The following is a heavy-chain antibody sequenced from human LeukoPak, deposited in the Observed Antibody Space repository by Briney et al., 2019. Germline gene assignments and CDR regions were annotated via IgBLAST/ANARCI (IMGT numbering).Heavy chain of an antibody. V-gene: IGHV3-15*01. CDR1: GFTFSNAW. D-gene: IGHD2-21*01. Sequence: GGSLRLSCAASGFTFSNAWMSWVRQAPGKGLEWVGRIKSKTDGGTTDYAAPVKGRFTISRDDSKNTLYLQMNSLKTEDTAVYYCTTRLIGFPFGLDYWGQGTLVTVSS. J-gene: IGHJ4*02. CDR3: TTRLIGFPFGLDY. CDR2: IKSKTDGGTT.